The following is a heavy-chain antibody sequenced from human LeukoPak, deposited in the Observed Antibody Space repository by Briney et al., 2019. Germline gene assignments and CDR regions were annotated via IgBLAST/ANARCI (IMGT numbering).Heavy chain of an antibody. V-gene: IGHV3-23*01. CDR1: GFTFNNYG. CDR2: ITYSGDST. D-gene: IGHD6-13*01. CDR3: AGDDSSSWYEGNWFDP. Sequence: PGGSLRLSCAASGFTFNNYGMSWVRQAPGKGLEWVSSITYSGDSTYCADSVKGRFTISRDNAKNSLYLQMNSLRAEDTAVYYCAGDDSSSWYEGNWFDPWGQGTLVTVSS. J-gene: IGHJ5*02.